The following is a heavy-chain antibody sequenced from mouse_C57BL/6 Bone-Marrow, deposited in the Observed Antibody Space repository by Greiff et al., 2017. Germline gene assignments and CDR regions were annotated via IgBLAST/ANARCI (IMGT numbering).Heavy chain of an antibody. CDR1: GYAFSSSW. CDR3: ARPPPSYYYGSRSREDYFDY. J-gene: IGHJ2*01. D-gene: IGHD1-1*01. V-gene: IGHV1-82*01. Sequence: VQLQQSGPELVKPGASVKISCKASGYAFSSSWMNWVKQRPGEGLEWIGRIYPGDGDTNYNGKFKGKATLTADKSSSTAYMQLSSLTSEYSAVYFCARPPPSYYYGSRSREDYFDYWGQGTTLTVSS. CDR2: IYPGDGDT.